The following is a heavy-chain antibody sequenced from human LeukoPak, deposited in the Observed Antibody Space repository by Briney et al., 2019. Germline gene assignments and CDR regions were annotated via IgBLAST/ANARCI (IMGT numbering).Heavy chain of an antibody. D-gene: IGHD6-13*01. J-gene: IGHJ4*02. Sequence: ASVKVSCKASGYSFTSYGITWVRQAPGQGLEWMGWISVYSGNTNYAKKLQGRVTMTTETSTRTAYMELRSLRSDDTAVYYCASDKSPIASTGTELVYWGQGTLVTVSS. CDR1: GYSFTSYG. CDR2: ISVYSGNT. V-gene: IGHV1-18*01. CDR3: ASDKSPIASTGTELVY.